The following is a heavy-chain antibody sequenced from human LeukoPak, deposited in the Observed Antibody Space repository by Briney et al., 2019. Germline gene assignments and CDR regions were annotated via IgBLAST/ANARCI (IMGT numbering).Heavy chain of an antibody. CDR2: IYYSGST. CDR3: VRQGYCSSTNCYIGD. Sequence: SETLSLTCTVSGGSISSSSYYWGWIRQPPGKGLEWIGSIYYSGSTYYNPSLKSRVTISVDTSKNQFSLRLSSVTAADTALYYCVRQGYCSSTNCYIGDWGQGTLVTVSS. V-gene: IGHV4-39*01. J-gene: IGHJ4*02. CDR1: GGSISSSSYY. D-gene: IGHD2-2*02.